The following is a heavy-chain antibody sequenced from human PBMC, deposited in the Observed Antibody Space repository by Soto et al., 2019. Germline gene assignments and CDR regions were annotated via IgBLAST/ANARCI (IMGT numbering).Heavy chain of an antibody. V-gene: IGHV1-2*02. CDR2: INPKTGGT. Sequence: ASVKVSCKASGYTFIGYYMHWVRQAPGQGLEWMGWINPKTGGTNYAQKFQGRVTMTTDTSISTVYMELRRVRSDDTAVFYCARESTTSCYNPDPIAMDLWGQGNTVTVSS. D-gene: IGHD2-2*01. CDR3: ARESTTSCYNPDPIAMDL. J-gene: IGHJ6*02. CDR1: GYTFIGYY.